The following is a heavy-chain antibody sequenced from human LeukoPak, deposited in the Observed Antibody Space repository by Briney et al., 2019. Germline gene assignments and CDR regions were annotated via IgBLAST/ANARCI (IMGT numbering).Heavy chain of an antibody. CDR1: GYSFTSYW. CDR2: IYPGDSDT. J-gene: IGHJ6*02. Sequence: PGESLKISCQGSGYSFTSYWIGWVRQMPGKGLEWMGIIYPGDSDTTYSPSFQGQVTISADKSISTAYLQWSSLKASDTAMYYCARHGASYDFWSGYHNDYYYYGMDVWGQGTTVTVSS. CDR3: ARHGASYDFWSGYHNDYYYYGMDV. D-gene: IGHD3-3*01. V-gene: IGHV5-51*01.